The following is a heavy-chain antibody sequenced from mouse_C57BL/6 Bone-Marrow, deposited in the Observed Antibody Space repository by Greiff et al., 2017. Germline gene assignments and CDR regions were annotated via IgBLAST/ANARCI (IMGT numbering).Heavy chain of an antibody. Sequence: QVQLQQSGAELARPGASVKLSCKASGYTFTSYGISWVKQRTGQGLEWIGEIYPRSGNTYYNEKFKGKATLTADKSSSTAYMELRSLTSEDSAVYFCARFYYGYYGWFAYWGQGTLVTVSA. V-gene: IGHV1-81*01. CDR2: IYPRSGNT. CDR1: GYTFTSYG. J-gene: IGHJ3*01. D-gene: IGHD2-1*01. CDR3: ARFYYGYYGWFAY.